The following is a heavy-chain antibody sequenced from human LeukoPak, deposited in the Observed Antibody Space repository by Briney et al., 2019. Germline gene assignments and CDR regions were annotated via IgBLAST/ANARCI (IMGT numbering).Heavy chain of an antibody. CDR3: ARAKVGATLGPVDY. D-gene: IGHD1-26*01. V-gene: IGHV4-34*01. CDR1: GGSFSGYY. CDR2: INHSGST. Sequence: SETLSLTCAAYGGSFSGYYWSWIRQPPGKGLEWIGEINHSGSTNYNPSLKSRVTISVDTSKNQFSLKLSSVTAADTAVYYCARAKVGATLGPVDYWGQGTLVTVSS. J-gene: IGHJ4*02.